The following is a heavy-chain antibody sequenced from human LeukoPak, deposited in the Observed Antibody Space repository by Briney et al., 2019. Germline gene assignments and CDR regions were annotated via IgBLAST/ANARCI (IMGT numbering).Heavy chain of an antibody. CDR1: GFTFSSYW. D-gene: IGHD4-17*01. J-gene: IGHJ4*02. CDR2: INSDGSST. CDR3: AKPYPTLTTSGVLDN. V-gene: IGHV3-74*01. Sequence: PGGSLRLSCAASGFTFSSYWMHWVRQAPGKGLVWVSRINSDGSSTSYADSVKGRFTISRDNAKNTLYLQMNSLRAEDTAVYYCAKPYPTLTTSGVLDNWGQGALVTVSS.